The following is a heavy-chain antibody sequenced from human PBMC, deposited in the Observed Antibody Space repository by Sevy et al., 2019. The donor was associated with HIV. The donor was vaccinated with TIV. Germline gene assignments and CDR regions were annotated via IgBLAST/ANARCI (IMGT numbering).Heavy chain of an antibody. Sequence: GGSLRLSCAASGFTFSGSAMHWVHQASGKGLEWVGRIRSKANSYAPAYAASVKGRFTISRDDSKNTAYLQMNSLKTEDTSVYYCTRHGMAHDYWGQGTLVTVSS. J-gene: IGHJ4*02. CDR2: IRSKANSYAP. V-gene: IGHV3-73*01. CDR1: GFTFSGSA. CDR3: TRHGMAHDY. D-gene: IGHD5-12*01.